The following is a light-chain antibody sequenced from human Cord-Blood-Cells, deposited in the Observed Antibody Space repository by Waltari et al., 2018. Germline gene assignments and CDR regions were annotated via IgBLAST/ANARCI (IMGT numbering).Light chain of an antibody. V-gene: IGKV3-15*01. CDR3: QQYNNWPWT. J-gene: IGKJ1*01. CDR2: GAS. CDR1: QSVSSN. Sequence: ELVLTPSPATLSVSTGERATLSCRASQSVSSNLAWYQQKPGQAPRLLLYGASTRAPGIPARFSGSGSGTEFTLTISSLQSEDFAVYYCQQYNNWPWTFGQGTKVEIK.